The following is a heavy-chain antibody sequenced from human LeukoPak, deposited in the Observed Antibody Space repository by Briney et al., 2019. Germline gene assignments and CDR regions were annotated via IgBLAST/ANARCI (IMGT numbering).Heavy chain of an antibody. CDR1: GFTFSTYT. J-gene: IGHJ4*02. CDR2: ISSSSGTI. CDR3: ARAAARSEWLAPYYFDY. Sequence: GGSLRLSCAASGFTFSTYTMIWVRQAPGKGLEWVAYISSSSGTIHYADSVKGRFTISRDNAKNSLYLQMNSLRAEDTAVYYCARAAARSEWLAPYYFDYWGQGTLVTVSS. V-gene: IGHV3-48*01. D-gene: IGHD6-19*01.